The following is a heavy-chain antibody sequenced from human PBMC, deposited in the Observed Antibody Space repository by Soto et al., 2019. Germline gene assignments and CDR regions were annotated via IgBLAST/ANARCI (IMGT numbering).Heavy chain of an antibody. D-gene: IGHD3-10*01. Sequence: RGESLTISCKGSGYSFTDYWIGWVRQMPGKGLEWMGIIYPGDSDARYSPSFQGQVPISTDTSVNTAYLQWSSLKASDTAMYFCARLPGVRGVFDGFNVWGQGTMVTVSS. CDR1: GYSFTDYW. J-gene: IGHJ3*01. CDR2: IYPGDSDA. CDR3: ARLPGVRGVFDGFNV. V-gene: IGHV5-51*01.